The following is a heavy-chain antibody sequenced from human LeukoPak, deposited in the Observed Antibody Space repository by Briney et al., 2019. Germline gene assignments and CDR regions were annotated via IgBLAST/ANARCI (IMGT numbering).Heavy chain of an antibody. CDR2: ISSSGSTI. CDR1: GFTFSDYY. Sequence: GGSLRLSCAASGFTFSDYYMSWIRQAPGKGLEWVSYISSSGSTIYYADSVKGRFTISRDNAKNSLYLQMNSLRAEDTALYYCVKDWGYASGTYYTDWGQGTLVTVSS. V-gene: IGHV3-11*01. CDR3: VKDWGYASGTYYTD. J-gene: IGHJ1*01. D-gene: IGHD3-10*01.